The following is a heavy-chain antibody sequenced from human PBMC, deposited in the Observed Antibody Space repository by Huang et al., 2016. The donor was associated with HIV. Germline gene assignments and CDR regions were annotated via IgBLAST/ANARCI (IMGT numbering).Heavy chain of an antibody. CDR1: GFTFSRYG. Sequence: QILLIESGGGVVQPGRSLRLSCAASGFTFSRYGMHWVRQAPGKGLEWVAVISYDEDKKYYADSVRGRFTISRDNSKNTLYLQMNSLRIEDTAVYYCARGPIRFLAWLLNFDYWGQGALVTVSS. V-gene: IGHV3-30*03. CDR2: ISYDEDKK. J-gene: IGHJ4*02. CDR3: ARGPIRFLAWLLNFDY. D-gene: IGHD3-3*01.